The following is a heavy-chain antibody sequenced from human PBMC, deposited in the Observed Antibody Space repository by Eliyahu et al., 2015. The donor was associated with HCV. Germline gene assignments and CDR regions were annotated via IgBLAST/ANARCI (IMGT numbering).Heavy chain of an antibody. CDR3: AKDLGYSASSGIDY. V-gene: IGHV3-43D*03. CDR1: GFTFDXYV. Sequence: EVHLVESGGAVVQPGGSLRLSCAASGFTFDXYVMHWVRQAPGKGLGWVSVITWDGGRTYYADSVKGRFTISRDNKRNSLYLQLNSLRPEDTAFYYCAKDLGYSASSGIDYWGQGILVTVSS. CDR2: ITWDGGRT. D-gene: IGHD6-6*01. J-gene: IGHJ4*02.